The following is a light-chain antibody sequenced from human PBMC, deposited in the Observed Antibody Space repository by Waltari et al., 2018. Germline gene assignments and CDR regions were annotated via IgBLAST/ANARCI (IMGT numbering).Light chain of an antibody. V-gene: IGKV3-20*01. CDR2: DVS. J-gene: IGKJ2*01. Sequence: EVVLTQSPGTLSLSPGERVTLSCRASQSVSGRSLAWYQQKPGQAPSLLIYDVSSRATGIPDRFSGSESETDFTLTISRLEPENFAVYYCQQYGSSPSMYTFGQGTKLEIK. CDR1: QSVSGRS. CDR3: QQYGSSPSMYT.